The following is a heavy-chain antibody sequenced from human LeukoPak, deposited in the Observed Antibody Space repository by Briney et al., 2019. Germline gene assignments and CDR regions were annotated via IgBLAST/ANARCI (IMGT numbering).Heavy chain of an antibody. CDR1: GFTFAAYP. V-gene: IGHV3-43*02. J-gene: IGHJ3*02. Sequence: SGGSLRLSCAASGFTFAAYPMHWVRQAPGQGLEWVSLISGDGVKTYYADSVRGRLTISGDNSKTSLYLKMNSLRTEDTALYCCVKEIDSLGRNAFHIWGQGTMVTVSS. D-gene: IGHD3-22*01. CDR2: ISGDGVKT. CDR3: VKEIDSLGRNAFHI.